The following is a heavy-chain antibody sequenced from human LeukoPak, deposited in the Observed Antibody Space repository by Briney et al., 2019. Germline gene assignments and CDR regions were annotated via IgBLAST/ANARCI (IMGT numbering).Heavy chain of an antibody. Sequence: GGSLRLSCAASGFTFGSYWMHWVRQAPGKGLVWVSRINSDGTSTSYADSVKGRFTISRDNAKNTLFLQLNSLTAEDTAVYYCARDRNYSPDYWSQGTLVTVSS. CDR3: ARDRNYSPDY. V-gene: IGHV3-74*01. CDR2: INSDGTST. D-gene: IGHD5-18*01. J-gene: IGHJ4*02. CDR1: GFTFGSYW.